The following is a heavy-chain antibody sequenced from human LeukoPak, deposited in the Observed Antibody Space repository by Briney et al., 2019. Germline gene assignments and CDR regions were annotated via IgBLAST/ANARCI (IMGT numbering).Heavy chain of an antibody. CDR3: AREGRVSGYDFDY. V-gene: IGHV3-23*01. Sequence: GGSLRLSCAASGFTFRSYAMNWVRQVPGKGLEWVSGISGSGTGTYYADSVKGRFTISRDNSKNTLYLQMNSLRAEDTAVYYCAREGRVSGYDFDYWGQGTLVTVSS. J-gene: IGHJ4*02. CDR2: ISGSGTGT. CDR1: GFTFRSYA. D-gene: IGHD5-12*01.